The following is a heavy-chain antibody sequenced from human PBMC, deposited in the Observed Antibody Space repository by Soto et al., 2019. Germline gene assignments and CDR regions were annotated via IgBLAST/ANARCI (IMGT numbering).Heavy chain of an antibody. CDR2: MNPNSGNT. V-gene: IGHV1-8*01. Sequence: ASVKVSFKAPGYTFTSYDINWVRQATGQGLEWMGWMNPNSGNTGYAQKFQGRVTMTRNTSISTAYMELSSVRSEDTAVYYCARGREYADYDEYHDHYMDVWGKGTTVTVSS. CDR1: GYTFTSYD. CDR3: ARGREYADYDEYHDHYMDV. D-gene: IGHD4-17*01. J-gene: IGHJ6*03.